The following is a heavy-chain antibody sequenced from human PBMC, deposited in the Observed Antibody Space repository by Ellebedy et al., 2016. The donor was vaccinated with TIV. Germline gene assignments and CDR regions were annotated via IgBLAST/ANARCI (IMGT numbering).Heavy chain of an antibody. CDR3: EKDRTPGDGYWVFDN. J-gene: IGHJ4*02. CDR2: ISHTGSRT. D-gene: IGHD5-18*01. CDR1: GFTFSSFA. Sequence: GESLKISCAASGFTFSSFAMNWVRQAPGKGLEWVSTISHTGSRTYYTDSVDGRFIISRDTSKKTLYLQMNSLRAEDTAVYFCEKDRTPGDGYWVFDNWGQGTLVSVSS. V-gene: IGHV3-23*01.